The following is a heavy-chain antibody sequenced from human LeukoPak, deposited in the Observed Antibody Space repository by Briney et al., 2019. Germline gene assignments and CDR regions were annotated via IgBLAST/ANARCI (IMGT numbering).Heavy chain of an antibody. CDR3: ARGRLGGYYDSSGIDY. CDR1: GGSFSGYY. CDR2: INHSGST. V-gene: IGHV4-34*01. Sequence: PSETLSLTCAVYGGSFSGYYWSWIRQPPGKGLEWIGEINHSGSTNYNPSLKSRVTISVDTSKNQFSLKLSSVTAADTAVYYCARGRLGGYYDSSGIDYWGQGTLVTVSS. D-gene: IGHD3-22*01. J-gene: IGHJ4*02.